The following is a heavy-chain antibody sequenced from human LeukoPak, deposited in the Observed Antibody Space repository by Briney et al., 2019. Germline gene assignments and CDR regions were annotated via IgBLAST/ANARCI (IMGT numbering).Heavy chain of an antibody. Sequence: SETLSLTCTVSGGSISSYYWSWIRQPPGKGLEWIGYIYYSGSTNYNPSLKSRVTISVDTSKNQFSLKLSSVTAADTAVYYCARRLYSSSWQFDYWGQGTQVTVSS. CDR1: GGSISSYY. V-gene: IGHV4-59*08. CDR2: IYYSGST. D-gene: IGHD6-13*01. J-gene: IGHJ4*02. CDR3: ARRLYSSSWQFDY.